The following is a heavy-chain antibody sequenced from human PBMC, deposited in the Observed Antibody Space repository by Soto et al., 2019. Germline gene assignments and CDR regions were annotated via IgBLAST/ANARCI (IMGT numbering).Heavy chain of an antibody. Sequence: QVQLVQSGAEVKKPGASVKVSCKASGYTFTGYYMHWVRQAPGQGLEWMGWINPNSGGTNYAQKFQGRVTMTRDTSISTAYMELSRLRSDDKAVYYCATGDIRYSGYDYGVDYWGQGTLVTVSS. V-gene: IGHV1-2*02. D-gene: IGHD5-12*01. CDR1: GYTFTGYY. CDR2: INPNSGGT. J-gene: IGHJ4*02. CDR3: ATGDIRYSGYDYGVDY.